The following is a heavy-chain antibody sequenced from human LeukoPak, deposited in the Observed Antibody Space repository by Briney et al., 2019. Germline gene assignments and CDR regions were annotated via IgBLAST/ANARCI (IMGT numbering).Heavy chain of an antibody. J-gene: IGHJ4*02. CDR3: AMNRAALPSFDY. V-gene: IGHV1-46*01. CDR1: GYTFTSYY. D-gene: IGHD6-6*01. CDR2: INPSGGST. Sequence: ASVKVSCKASGYTFTSYYMHWVRQAPGQGLEWMGIINPSGGSTSYAQKFQGRVTMTRDTSTCTVYMELSSLRSEDTAVYYCAMNRAALPSFDYWGQGTLVTVSS.